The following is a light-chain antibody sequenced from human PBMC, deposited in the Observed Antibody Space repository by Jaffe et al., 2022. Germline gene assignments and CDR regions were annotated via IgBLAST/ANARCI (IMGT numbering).Light chain of an antibody. CDR3: QQYGSSRPGT. V-gene: IGKV3-20*01. Sequence: ESVLTQSPGTLSLSPGERATLSCRASQSVSSSYLAWYQQKPGQAPRLLIYGASNRATGIPDRFSGSGSRTDFSLTISRLEPEDFAVYYCQQYGSSRPGTFGQGTKVEIK. J-gene: IGKJ1*01. CDR1: QSVSSSY. CDR2: GAS.